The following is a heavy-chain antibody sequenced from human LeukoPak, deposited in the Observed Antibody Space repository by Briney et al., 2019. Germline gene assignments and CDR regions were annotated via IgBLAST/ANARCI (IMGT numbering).Heavy chain of an antibody. CDR2: IYYSGST. D-gene: IGHD4-17*01. V-gene: IGHV4-61*01. J-gene: IGHJ4*02. CDR3: ARETYGDYVIV. CDR1: GGSVSSGSYY. Sequence: PSETLSLTCTVSGGSVSSGSYYWSWIRQPPGKGLEWIGYIYYSGSTNYNPSLKSRVTISVDTSKNQFSLKLSSVTVADTAVYYCARETYGDYVIVWGQGTLVTVSS.